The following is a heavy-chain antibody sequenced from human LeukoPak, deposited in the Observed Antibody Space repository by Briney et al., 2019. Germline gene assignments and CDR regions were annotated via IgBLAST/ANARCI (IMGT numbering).Heavy chain of an antibody. Sequence: PGRSLRLSCAASGFTFSSYAMHWVRQAPGKGLEWVAVISYDGSNKYYADSVKGRFTISRDNSKNTLYLQMNSPRAEDTAVYYCARDLGSVGYFDYWGQGTLVTVSS. CDR3: ARDLGSVGYFDY. J-gene: IGHJ4*02. CDR1: GFTFSSYA. CDR2: ISYDGSNK. D-gene: IGHD1-26*01. V-gene: IGHV3-30*04.